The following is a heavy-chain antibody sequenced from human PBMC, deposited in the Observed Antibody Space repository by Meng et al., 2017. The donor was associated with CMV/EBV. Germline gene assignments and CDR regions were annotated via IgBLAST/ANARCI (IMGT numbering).Heavy chain of an antibody. Sequence: SETLSLTCAVYGGSFSGYYWSWIRQPPGKGLEWIGYIYYSGSTNYNPSLKSRVTISVDTSKNQFSLKLSSVTAADTAVYYCARGVEMATINYYGMDVWGQGTTVTVSS. CDR1: GGSFSGYY. D-gene: IGHD5-24*01. V-gene: IGHV4-59*01. CDR3: ARGVEMATINYYGMDV. CDR2: IYYSGST. J-gene: IGHJ6*02.